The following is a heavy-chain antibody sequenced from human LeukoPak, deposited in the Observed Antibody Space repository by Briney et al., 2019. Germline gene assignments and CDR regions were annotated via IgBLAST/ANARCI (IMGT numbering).Heavy chain of an antibody. J-gene: IGHJ4*02. CDR1: GFPFSDHY. CDR2: ISTSGGTI. Sequence: GGSLRLSCAASGFPFSDHYMIWIRQAPGKGLEWVSYISTSGGTINYADSVKGRFTVSRDNAKNSLFLQMNSLRAEDTAVYYFSRTARHLDYWGQGTLVTVSS. V-gene: IGHV3-11*01. CDR3: SRTARHLDY. D-gene: IGHD2-21*02.